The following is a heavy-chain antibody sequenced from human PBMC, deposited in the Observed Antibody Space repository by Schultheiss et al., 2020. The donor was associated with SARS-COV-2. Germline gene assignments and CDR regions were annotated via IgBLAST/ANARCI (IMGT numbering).Heavy chain of an antibody. CDR1: GGSISSSSYY. CDR2: INHSGST. V-gene: IGHV4-39*07. CDR3: ARGYYDFWSGPPFDY. Sequence: SETLSLTCTVSGGSISSSSYYWSWIRQPPGKGLEWIGEINHSGSTNYNPSLKSRVTISVDRSKNQFSLKLSSVTAADTAVYYCARGYYDFWSGPPFDYWGQGTLVTVSS. J-gene: IGHJ4*02. D-gene: IGHD3-3*01.